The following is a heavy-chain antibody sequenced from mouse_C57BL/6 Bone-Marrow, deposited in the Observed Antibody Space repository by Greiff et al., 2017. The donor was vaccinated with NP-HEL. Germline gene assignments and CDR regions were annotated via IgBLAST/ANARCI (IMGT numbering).Heavy chain of an antibody. Sequence: VQLQQSGAELARPGASVKLSCKASGYTFTSYGISWVKQRTGQGLEWIGEIYPRSGNTYYNEKFKGKATLTADKSSSTAYMELRSLTSEDSAVYFCARRDSYWGQGTTLTVSS. CDR2: IYPRSGNT. CDR1: GYTFTSYG. V-gene: IGHV1-81*01. J-gene: IGHJ2*01. CDR3: ARRDSY.